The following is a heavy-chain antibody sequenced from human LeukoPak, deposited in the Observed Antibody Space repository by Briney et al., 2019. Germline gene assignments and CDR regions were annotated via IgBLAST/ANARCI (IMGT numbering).Heavy chain of an antibody. CDR2: ISSSSSYI. CDR1: GFTFSSYS. CDR3: ARVLAVAGLNWFDP. Sequence: GGSLRLSCAASGFTFSSYSMNWVRQAPGKGLEWVSSISSSSSYIYYADSVKGRFTISRDNAKNSLYLQMNSLRAEDTTVYYCARVLAVAGLNWFDPWGQGTLVTVSS. D-gene: IGHD6-19*01. V-gene: IGHV3-21*01. J-gene: IGHJ5*02.